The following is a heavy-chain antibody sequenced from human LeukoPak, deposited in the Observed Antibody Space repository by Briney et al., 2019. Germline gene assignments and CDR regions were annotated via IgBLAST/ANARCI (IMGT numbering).Heavy chain of an antibody. V-gene: IGHV1-3*01. CDR3: ARRDRRHFDY. CDR1: GYSFTNHA. D-gene: IGHD3-22*01. J-gene: IGHJ4*02. CDR2: INVGNGNT. Sequence: ASVKVSCKASGYSFTNHAIHWVRQAPGQRLEWMGWINVGNGNTKYSQMFQGGVTITRDTSANTAYMELSSLRSEDTAVYYCARRDRRHFDYWGQGTLVTVSS.